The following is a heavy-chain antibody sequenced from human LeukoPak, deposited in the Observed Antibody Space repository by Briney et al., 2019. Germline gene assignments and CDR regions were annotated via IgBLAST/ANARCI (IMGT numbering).Heavy chain of an antibody. CDR1: GGSISSSSYY. V-gene: IGHV4-39*07. J-gene: IGHJ4*02. D-gene: IGHD3-9*01. CDR2: IYYSGST. Sequence: SETLSLTCTVSGGSISSSSYYWGWIRQPPGKGLEWIGSIYYSGSTYYNPSLKSRVTISVDTSKNQFSLKLSSVTAADTAVYYCARDGTDYDILTGYYKGFDYWGQGTLVTVSS. CDR3: ARDGTDYDILTGYYKGFDY.